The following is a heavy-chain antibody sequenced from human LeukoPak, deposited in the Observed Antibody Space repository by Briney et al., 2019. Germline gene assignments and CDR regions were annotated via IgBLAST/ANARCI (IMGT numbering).Heavy chain of an antibody. CDR2: ISSTSSHT. CDR3: ARLRSTQLRYFDVDY. Sequence: GGSLRLSCAASGFTFSSYSMNWVRQAPGKGLEWVSSISSTSSHTYYGDSLEGRFTISRDNAKNSLYLQMNSLRAEDTAVYFCARLRSTQLRYFDVDYWGQGTLVTVSS. D-gene: IGHD5-24*01. J-gene: IGHJ4*02. CDR1: GFTFSSYS. V-gene: IGHV3-21*01.